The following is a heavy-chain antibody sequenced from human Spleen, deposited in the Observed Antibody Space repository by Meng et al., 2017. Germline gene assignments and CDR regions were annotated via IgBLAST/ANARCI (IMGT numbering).Heavy chain of an antibody. V-gene: IGHV1-3*01. CDR2: VNAGNGNT. J-gene: IGHJ5*02. CDR3: AREGLDP. Sequence: QVQFVQSGAEVKTPGASVKVSCRASGYTFTAYTIHWLRQAPGRRLEWMGWVNAGNGNTRNSQRFQGRITLTRDTSASTAYMELSSLRSEDTAVYYCAREGLDPWGQGTLVTVSS. CDR1: GYTFTAYT.